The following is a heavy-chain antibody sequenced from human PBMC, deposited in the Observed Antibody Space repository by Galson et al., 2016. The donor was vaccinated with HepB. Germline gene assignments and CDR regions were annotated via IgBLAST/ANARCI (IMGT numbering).Heavy chain of an antibody. CDR2: IYWDDDK. J-gene: IGHJ4*02. V-gene: IGHV2-5*02. D-gene: IGHD2-15*01. Sequence: PALVKPTQTLTLTCTFSGFSLTTRGVGVSWIRQPPGKALEWLALIYWDDDKRYSPSLESRLTITKDSSKNQVVLTMTNMDPVDTATYFCAHTWSMAPLHDYWGQGTLVIVSS. CDR3: AHTWSMAPLHDY. CDR1: GFSLTTRGVG.